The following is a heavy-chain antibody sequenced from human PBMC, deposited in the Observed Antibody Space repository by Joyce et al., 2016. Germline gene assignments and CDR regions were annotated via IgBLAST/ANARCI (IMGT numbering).Heavy chain of an antibody. V-gene: IGHV1-2*06. D-gene: IGHD2-2*01. J-gene: IGHJ3*01. CDR2: INPDTGDT. CDR3: ARGPMPPYAFDV. Sequence: QVNLVQSGAEVKKPGASVKVSCKASGYSFSDSYIHWVRQAPGQGLQWMGRINPDTGDTMYAQKLQGRVTLTRDTFISTVYMEVSRLRSDDTAVYFCARGPMPPYAFDVWGQGTLVTVST. CDR1: GYSFSDSY.